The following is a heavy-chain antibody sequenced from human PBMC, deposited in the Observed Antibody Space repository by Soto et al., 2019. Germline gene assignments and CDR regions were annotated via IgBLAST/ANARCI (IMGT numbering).Heavy chain of an antibody. J-gene: IGHJ5*02. CDR2: IYHTGNT. CDR3: VSEATIAGWFDH. CDR1: GDSISGGGFS. V-gene: IGHV4-30-2*01. D-gene: IGHD2-21*01. Sequence: QLQLQESGSGLLKPSQTLSLTCTVSGDSISGGGFSWTWIRQPPGKGLEWIGYIYHTGNTSYNPSLNSRVSMSIDTSKNQFSLQLTSVTVADTAVYYGVSEATIAGWFDHSGQGTVVTVSS.